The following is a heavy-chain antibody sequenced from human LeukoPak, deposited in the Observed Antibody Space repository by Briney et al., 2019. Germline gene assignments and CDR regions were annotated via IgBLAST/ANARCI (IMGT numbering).Heavy chain of an antibody. V-gene: IGHV3-23*01. Sequence: GGSLRLSCAASGFTFSSYAMSWVRQAPGKGLEWVSVISGSGDSTYYADSVKGRFTISRDNSKNTLYLQMNSLRAEDTAVYYCAKSLGGRGLSWPFDYWGQGTLVTVS. CDR3: AKSLGGRGLSWPFDY. J-gene: IGHJ4*02. CDR2: ISGSGDST. CDR1: GFTFSSYA. D-gene: IGHD3-16*01.